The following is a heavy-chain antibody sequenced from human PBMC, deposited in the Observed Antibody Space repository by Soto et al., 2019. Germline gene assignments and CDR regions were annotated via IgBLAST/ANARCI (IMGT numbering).Heavy chain of an antibody. CDR3: ARGLEWLLYNGWFDP. J-gene: IGHJ5*02. CDR2: MNPNSGNT. Sequence: QVQLVQSGAEVKKPGASVKVSCKASGYTFTSYDINWVRQATGQGLEWMGWMNPNSGNTGYAQKLQGRVTMTRNTSISTAYMELSSLRSEDTAVYYGARGLEWLLYNGWFDPWGQGTLVTVSS. CDR1: GYTFTSYD. D-gene: IGHD3-3*01. V-gene: IGHV1-8*01.